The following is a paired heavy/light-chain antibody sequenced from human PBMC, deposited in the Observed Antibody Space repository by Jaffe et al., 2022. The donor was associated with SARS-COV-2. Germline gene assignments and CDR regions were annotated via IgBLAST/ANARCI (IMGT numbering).Heavy chain of an antibody. Sequence: EVQLVESGGGLVQPGGSLRLSCAASGFIFSSHEMNWVRQAPGKGLEWVSSISGGGLSTYYVDSVKGRFTISRDNSKKTLYLQMNSLTAEDTALYYCARGDKVADWGQGTLVTVSS. CDR2: ISGGGLST. J-gene: IGHJ4*02. V-gene: IGHV3-23*04. CDR3: ARGDKVAD. CDR1: GFIFSSHE. D-gene: IGHD6-19*01.
Light chain of an antibody. CDR2: GAS. Sequence: DIQMTQSPSSLSASVGDRVTITCRASQGIRNDLGWYQQKPGKAPKRLIYGASSLQNGVPSRFSGSGSGTEFTLTISSLQPEDFATYYCLQQNSYPRTFGQGTKVEIK. V-gene: IGKV1-17*01. CDR1: QGIRND. CDR3: LQQNSYPRT. J-gene: IGKJ1*01.